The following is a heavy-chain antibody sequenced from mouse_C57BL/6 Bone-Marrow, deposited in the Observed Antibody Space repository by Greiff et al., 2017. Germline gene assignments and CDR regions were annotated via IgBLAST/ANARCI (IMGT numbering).Heavy chain of an antibody. Sequence: VQLKQSGAELARPGASVKLSCKASGYTFTSYGISWVKQRTGQGLEWIGEIYPRSGNTYYNEKFKGKATLTADKSSSTAYMELRSLTSEDSAVYFCARDGYYYAMDYWGQGTSVTVSS. J-gene: IGHJ4*01. CDR1: GYTFTSYG. V-gene: IGHV1-81*01. CDR3: ARDGYYYAMDY. CDR2: IYPRSGNT. D-gene: IGHD2-3*01.